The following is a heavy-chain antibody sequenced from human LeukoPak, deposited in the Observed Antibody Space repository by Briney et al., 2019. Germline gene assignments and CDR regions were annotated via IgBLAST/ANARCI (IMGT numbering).Heavy chain of an antibody. D-gene: IGHD3-22*01. J-gene: IGHJ3*02. V-gene: IGHV4-39*07. CDR3: ARDRSSGYYSDAFDI. Sequence: SETLSLTCTVSSGSISTSNYYWGWVRQPPGKALEWIGNIFYSGSTYYSPSLKSRVTISVDTSKNQLSLKLTSVTAADMAVYYCARDRSSGYYSDAFDIWGQGTMVTVSS. CDR2: IFYSGST. CDR1: SGSISTSNYY.